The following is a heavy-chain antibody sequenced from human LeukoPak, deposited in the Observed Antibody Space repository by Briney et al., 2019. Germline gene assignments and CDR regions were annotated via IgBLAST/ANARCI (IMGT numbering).Heavy chain of an antibody. CDR1: GYTFTSYG. D-gene: IGHD2-2*01. J-gene: IGHJ3*02. CDR3: ARTARPYCSNTSCYEDAFDI. Sequence: ASVKVSCKASGYTFTSYGISWVRQAPGQGLEWMGWISAYNGNTNYAQKLQGRVTMTTDTSTSTAYMELRSLRSDDTAVYYCARTARPYCSNTSCYEDAFDIWGQGTMVTVSS. CDR2: ISAYNGNT. V-gene: IGHV1-18*01.